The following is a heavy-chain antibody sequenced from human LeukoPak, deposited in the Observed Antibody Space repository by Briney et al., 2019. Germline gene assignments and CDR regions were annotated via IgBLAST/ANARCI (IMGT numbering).Heavy chain of an antibody. CDR1: GFAFSDSS. Sequence: PGGSLRLSCAASGFAFSDSSMNWVRQAPGKGLEWVSYISSSSSTIHYADSVKGRFTISRDNAKNSLYLQMNSLRDDDTAVYYCASYCTGGRCRNFDYWGQGTLVTVSS. D-gene: IGHD2-15*01. CDR3: ASYCTGGRCRNFDY. V-gene: IGHV3-48*02. J-gene: IGHJ4*02. CDR2: ISSSSSTI.